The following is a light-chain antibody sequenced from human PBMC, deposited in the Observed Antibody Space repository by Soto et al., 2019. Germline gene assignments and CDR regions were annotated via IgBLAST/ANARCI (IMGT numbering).Light chain of an antibody. CDR2: DAS. J-gene: IGKJ5*01. CDR1: QSINTY. CDR3: QQSYTTPIT. V-gene: IGKV1-39*01. Sequence: DIQMTQSPSSLSASVGARVTITCRASQSINTYLSWYQQKPGKAPTLLVYDASSLFSGVPSRFSGSGSGTDFTLTINTLQPEDFATYFCQQSYTTPITFGQGTRLELK.